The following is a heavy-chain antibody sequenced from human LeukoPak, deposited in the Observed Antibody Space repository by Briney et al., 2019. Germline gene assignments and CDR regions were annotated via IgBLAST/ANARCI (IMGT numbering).Heavy chain of an antibody. V-gene: IGHV4-31*03. CDR1: GGSISSGGYY. CDR2: IYYSGST. CDR3: AREPSLQNYFDY. Sequence: PSETLSLTCTVSGGSISSGGYYWSWIRQHPGKGLEWIGYIYYSGSTYYNPSLKSRVTISVDTSKNQFSLKLSSVTAADTAVHYCAREPSLQNYFDYWGQGTLVTVSS. J-gene: IGHJ4*02.